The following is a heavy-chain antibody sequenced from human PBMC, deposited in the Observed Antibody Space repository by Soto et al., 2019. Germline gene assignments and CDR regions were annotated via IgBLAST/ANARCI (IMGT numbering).Heavy chain of an antibody. CDR3: AREVDTAMVSHYYGMDV. J-gene: IGHJ6*02. V-gene: IGHV3-21*01. Sequence: EVQLVESGGGLVKPGGSLRLSCAASGFTFSSYSMNWVRQAPGKGLEWVSSISSSSSYIYYADSVKGRFTISRDNAKNSLYLQMNSLRAEDTAVYYCAREVDTAMVSHYYGMDVWGQGTTVTVS. CDR1: GFTFSSYS. D-gene: IGHD5-18*01. CDR2: ISSSSSYI.